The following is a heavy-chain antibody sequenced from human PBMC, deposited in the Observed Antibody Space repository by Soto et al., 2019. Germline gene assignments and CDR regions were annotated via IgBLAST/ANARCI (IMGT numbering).Heavy chain of an antibody. CDR3: ARADTSMACDP. CDR1: GDSITSDGYY. J-gene: IGHJ5*02. CDR2: IYYIGST. D-gene: IGHD5-18*01. Sequence: SETLSLTCTVSGDSITSDGYYWSWIRQHPGKGLEWIAYIYYIGSTYYNPSLKSRVTISVDPSKNQFSLKLRSVTAADTAVYYCARADTSMACDPWGQGTLVTV. V-gene: IGHV4-31*03.